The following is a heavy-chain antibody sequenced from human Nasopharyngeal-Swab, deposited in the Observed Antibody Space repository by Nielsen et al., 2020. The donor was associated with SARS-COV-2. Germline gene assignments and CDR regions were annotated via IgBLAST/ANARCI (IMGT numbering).Heavy chain of an antibody. CDR3: ARLGSIVGGTPLDY. Sequence: GESLKISCAASGFSVSSNYMTWVRQAPGKGLDWVSIIYSGDTTYYADSVKGRFTISRDTSKNTPYLQMNNLRVDDTAIYYCARLGSIVGGTPLDYWGQGTLVTVSS. J-gene: IGHJ4*02. CDR1: GFSVSSNY. D-gene: IGHD1-26*01. V-gene: IGHV3-53*01. CDR2: IYSGDTT.